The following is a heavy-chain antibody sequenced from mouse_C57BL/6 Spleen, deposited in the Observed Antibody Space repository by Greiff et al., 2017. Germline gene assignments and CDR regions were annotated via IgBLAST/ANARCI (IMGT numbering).Heavy chain of an antibody. V-gene: IGHV1-53*01. CDR2: INPRNGGT. Sequence: QVHVKQPGTELVKPGASVKLSCKASGYTFTSYWMHWVKQRPGQGLEWIGNINPRNGGTNYNEKFKSKATLTVDKSSSTAYMELSSLTSEYSAVYYCARRRNSRISESYFDYWGQGTTLTVSS. J-gene: IGHJ2*01. CDR1: GYTFTSYW. CDR3: ARRRNSRISESYFDY.